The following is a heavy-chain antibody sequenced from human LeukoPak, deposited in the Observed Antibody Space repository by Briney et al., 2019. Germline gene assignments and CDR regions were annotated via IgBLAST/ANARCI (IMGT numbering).Heavy chain of an antibody. CDR3: ARRSGIAVAGAFDY. Sequence: GGSLRLSCAASGFSFSRYSMSWVRQAPGKGLEWVSGISVSGHKTYHADSVKGRFTISRDNSKNMVYLQMNSLRAEDTAVYYCARRSGIAVAGAFDYWGQGTLVTVSS. CDR2: ISVSGHKT. J-gene: IGHJ4*02. CDR1: GFSFSRYS. V-gene: IGHV3-23*01. D-gene: IGHD6-19*01.